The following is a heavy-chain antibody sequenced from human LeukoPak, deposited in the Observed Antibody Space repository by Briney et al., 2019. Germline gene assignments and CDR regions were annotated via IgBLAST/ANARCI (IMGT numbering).Heavy chain of an antibody. CDR1: GGSFSGYY. Sequence: SETLSLTCAVYGGSFSGYYWSWIRQPPGKGLEWIGEINHSGSINYNPSLKSRVTISVDTSKNQFSLKLSSVTAADTAVYYCARLELDSYYFDYWGQGTLVTVSS. D-gene: IGHD1-7*01. V-gene: IGHV4-34*01. CDR3: ARLELDSYYFDY. J-gene: IGHJ4*02. CDR2: INHSGSI.